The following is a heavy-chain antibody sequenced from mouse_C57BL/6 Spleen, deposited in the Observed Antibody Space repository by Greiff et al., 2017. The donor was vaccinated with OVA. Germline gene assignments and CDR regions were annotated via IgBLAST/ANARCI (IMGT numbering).Heavy chain of an antibody. Sequence: VKLVESGPGLVAPSQSLSITCTVSGFSLTSYGVSWVRQPPGKGLEWLGVIWGDGSTNYHSAPISRLSISKDNSKSQVFLKLNSLPTDDTATYYCAKGGQLTGTWGFAYWGQGTLVTVSA. J-gene: IGHJ3*01. V-gene: IGHV2-3*01. CDR3: AKGGQLTGTWGFAY. CDR1: GFSLTSYG. CDR2: IWGDGST. D-gene: IGHD4-1*01.